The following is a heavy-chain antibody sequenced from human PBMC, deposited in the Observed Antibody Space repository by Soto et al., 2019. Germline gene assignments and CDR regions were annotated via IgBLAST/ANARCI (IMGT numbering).Heavy chain of an antibody. CDR1: GYSFTSYW. V-gene: IGHV5-51*01. Sequence: PGESLKISCKGSGYSFTSYWIGWVRQMPGKGLEWMGIIYPGDSDTRYSPSFQGQVTISADKSISTAYLQWSSLKASDTAMYYCAGHGSSLYVRGGYYYYGMDVWGQGTTVTVSS. D-gene: IGHD3-10*01. CDR3: AGHGSSLYVRGGYYYYGMDV. J-gene: IGHJ6*02. CDR2: IYPGDSDT.